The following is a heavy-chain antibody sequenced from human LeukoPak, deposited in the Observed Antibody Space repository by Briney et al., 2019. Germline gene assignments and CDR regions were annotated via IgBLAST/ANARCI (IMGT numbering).Heavy chain of an antibody. V-gene: IGHV4-39*01. J-gene: IGHJ4*02. D-gene: IGHD3-22*01. Sequence: SETLSLTCTVSGASIDSANYCWGWIRQPPGKGLEWIGSIYFSGSAYYKSSLMSRVTISLDTSKNQFSLKLSSVTAADTAVYYCARLNFAYDTSGYLDYWGQGTLLTVSS. CDR2: IYFSGSA. CDR3: ARLNFAYDTSGYLDY. CDR1: GASIDSANYC.